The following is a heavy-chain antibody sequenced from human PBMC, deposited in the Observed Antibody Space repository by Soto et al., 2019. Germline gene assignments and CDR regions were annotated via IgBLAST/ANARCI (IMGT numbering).Heavy chain of an antibody. CDR1: GYSFIIYC. J-gene: IGHJ4*02. D-gene: IGHD2-21*01. V-gene: IGHV5-51*01. CDR2: INPGNSET. Sequence: AESLTDYCKASGYSFIIYCIVWVLQMPGKGLEWMAIINPGNSETRYSPAFQGQVTISADKSITTTYLQWDSLKASDTAMYFCARPHNNYVASWGQGTMFTVYS. CDR3: ARPHNNYVAS.